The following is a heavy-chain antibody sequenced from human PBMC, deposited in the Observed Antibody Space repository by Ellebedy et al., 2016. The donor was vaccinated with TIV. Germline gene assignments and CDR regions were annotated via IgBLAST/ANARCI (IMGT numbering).Heavy chain of an antibody. Sequence: SETLSLTCTVSGGSISSGGYYWSWIRQHPGKGLEWIGYIYYSGSTNYNPSLKSRVTISVDTSKNQFSLKLSSVTAADTAVYYCARGISRYGMDVWGQGTTVTVSS. CDR2: IYYSGST. V-gene: IGHV4-61*08. D-gene: IGHD2-15*01. CDR3: ARGISRYGMDV. J-gene: IGHJ6*02. CDR1: GGSISSGGYY.